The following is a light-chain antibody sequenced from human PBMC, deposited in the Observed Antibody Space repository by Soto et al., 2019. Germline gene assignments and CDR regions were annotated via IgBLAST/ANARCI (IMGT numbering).Light chain of an antibody. CDR2: DTT. Sequence: QAVVTQEPSLTVSPGGTVTLTCGSSTGPVSSGHYPYWLQQKPGQAPRTLIYDTTNKHSWTPARFSGSLLGGKAALTLSGAQPEDEAEYYCLLSYGGAPVASVVFGGGTKVTVL. CDR1: TGPVSSGHY. CDR3: LLSYGGAPVASVV. J-gene: IGLJ2*01. V-gene: IGLV7-46*01.